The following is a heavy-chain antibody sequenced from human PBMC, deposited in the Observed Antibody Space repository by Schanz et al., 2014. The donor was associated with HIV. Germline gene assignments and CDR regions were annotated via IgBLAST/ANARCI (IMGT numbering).Heavy chain of an antibody. V-gene: IGHV3-30*03. J-gene: IGHJ4*02. D-gene: IGHD3-9*01. CDR2: ISYDGRNK. Sequence: QVQLVESGGGVVQPGRSLRLSCAGSGFSFDTFGIHWVRQAPGKGLEWLAVISYDGRNKKFANSVKGRFTISRDNSKNTVYLQAKSLRPEDTAVYYCAREAYDISTGYYNPVLGYWGQGTLVTVSS. CDR1: GFSFDTFG. CDR3: AREAYDISTGYYNPVLGY.